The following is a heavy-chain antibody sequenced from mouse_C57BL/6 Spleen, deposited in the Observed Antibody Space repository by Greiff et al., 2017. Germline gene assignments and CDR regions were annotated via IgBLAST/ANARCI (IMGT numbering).Heavy chain of an antibody. D-gene: IGHD1-1*01. CDR2: IYPSNGGT. J-gene: IGHJ3*01. Sequence: VQLQQPGAELVKPGASVKMSCKASGYTFTSYWITWVKQRPGQGLEWIGDIYPSNGGTNYNEKFKSKATLTVDKSSSTAYMQLSSLTSEDSAVYYSARWEVGWFAYWGQGTLVTVSA. CDR1: GYTFTSYW. CDR3: ARWEVGWFAY. V-gene: IGHV1-55*01.